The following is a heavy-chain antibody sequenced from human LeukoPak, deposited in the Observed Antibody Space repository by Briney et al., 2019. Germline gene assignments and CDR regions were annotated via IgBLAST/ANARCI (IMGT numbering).Heavy chain of an antibody. J-gene: IGHJ4*02. CDR2: INHSGST. CDR3: ASTFWSGYYTYDY. V-gene: IGHV4-34*01. CDR1: GGSFSGYY. D-gene: IGHD3-3*01. Sequence: SETLSLTCAVYGGSFSGYYWSWIRQPPGKGLEWIGEINHSGSTNYNPSLKSRVTISVDTSKNQFSLKLSSVTAADTAVYYCASTFWSGYYTYDYWGQGTLVTVSS.